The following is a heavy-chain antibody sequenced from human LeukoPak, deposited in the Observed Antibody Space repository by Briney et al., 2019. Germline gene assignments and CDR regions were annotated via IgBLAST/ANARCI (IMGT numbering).Heavy chain of an antibody. D-gene: IGHD3-10*01. CDR3: AKDPLSGYYYGSGSSTGARYYFDY. CDR2: ISGSGGST. Sequence: GGSLRLSCAASGFTFSSDAMSWVRQAAGKGLEWVSAISGSGGSTYYADSVKGRFTIYRDNSKNTLYLQMNSLRAEDTAVYYCAKDPLSGYYYGSGSSTGARYYFDYWGQGTLVTVSS. CDR1: GFTFSSDA. V-gene: IGHV3-23*01. J-gene: IGHJ4*02.